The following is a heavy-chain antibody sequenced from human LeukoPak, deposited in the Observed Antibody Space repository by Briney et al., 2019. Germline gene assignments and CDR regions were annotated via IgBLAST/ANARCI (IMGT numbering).Heavy chain of an antibody. CDR3: ATRGYYDSSGYDY. CDR2: IYYSGST. D-gene: IGHD3-22*01. Sequence: SETLSLTCTVSGGSISSSSYYWGWLRQPPGKGLEWIGSIYYSGSTYYNPSLKSRVTISVDTSKNQFSLKLSSVTAADTAVYYCATRGYYDSSGYDYWGQGTLVTVSS. CDR1: GGSISSSSYY. V-gene: IGHV4-39*01. J-gene: IGHJ4*02.